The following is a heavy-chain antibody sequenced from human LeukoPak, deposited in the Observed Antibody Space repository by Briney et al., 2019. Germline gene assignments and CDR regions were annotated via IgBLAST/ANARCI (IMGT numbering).Heavy chain of an antibody. CDR3: ARERDYDTYIDY. J-gene: IGHJ4*02. V-gene: IGHV3-23*01. Sequence: GGSLRLSCAASGFTFSQNAMSWVRQAPGKGLEWVSAIGGSDDRTDYADSVKGRFTISTDNSKNILYLQMDSLTAEDTALYYCARERDYDTYIDYWGQGTLVTVSS. CDR1: GFTFSQNA. CDR2: IGGSDDRT. D-gene: IGHD3-22*01.